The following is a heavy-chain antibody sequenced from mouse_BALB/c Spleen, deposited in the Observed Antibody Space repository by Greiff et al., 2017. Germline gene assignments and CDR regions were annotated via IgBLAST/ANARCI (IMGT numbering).Heavy chain of an antibody. J-gene: IGHJ2*01. CDR3: ARGLGRGFDY. CDR1: GYAFTNYL. V-gene: IGHV1-54*01. CDR2: INPGSGGT. D-gene: IGHD4-1*01. Sequence: QVQLQQSGAELVRPGTSVKVSCKASGYAFTNYLIEWVKQRPGQGLEWIGVINPGSGGTNYNEKFKGKATLTADKSSSTAYMQLSSLTSDDSAVYFCARGLGRGFDYWGQGTTLTVSS.